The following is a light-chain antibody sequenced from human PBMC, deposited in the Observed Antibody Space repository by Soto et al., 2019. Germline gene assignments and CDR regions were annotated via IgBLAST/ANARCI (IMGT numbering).Light chain of an antibody. CDR3: QQHSNWPPLT. V-gene: IGKV3-11*01. Sequence: EIVLTQSPATLSLSPGERATLSCRASQSVSSYLAWYQQKPGQAPRLLIYDASNRATGIPARFSSSGSGTDFTFTISSLVPEDVVVYYCQQHSNWPPLTFGGGTKVEIK. CDR2: DAS. J-gene: IGKJ4*01. CDR1: QSVSSY.